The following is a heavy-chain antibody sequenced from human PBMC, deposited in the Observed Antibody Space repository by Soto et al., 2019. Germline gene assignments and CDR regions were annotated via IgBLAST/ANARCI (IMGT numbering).Heavy chain of an antibody. J-gene: IGHJ4*02. D-gene: IGHD3-22*01. CDR3: ATPQDYDGCLDS. CDR2: INVGNGNT. CDR1: GYTLTTYN. V-gene: IGHV1-3*01. Sequence: QVQFVQSGAEVKKPGASVKVSLNTPGYTLTTYNIHWVRQAPGQRLEWMGWINVGNGNTRYSQKFQGRLTLTRDTPGNTAYLELNSLISKDTAVYYCATPQDYDGCLDSWGQGTLVTVSS.